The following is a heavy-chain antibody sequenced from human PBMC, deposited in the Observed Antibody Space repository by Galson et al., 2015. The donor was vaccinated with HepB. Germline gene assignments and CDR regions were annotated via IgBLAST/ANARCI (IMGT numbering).Heavy chain of an antibody. J-gene: IGHJ4*02. CDR2: INSDGTYI. D-gene: IGHD6-13*01. V-gene: IGHV3-74*01. Sequence: SLRLSCAASGFPFSNYWMHWVRQAPGKGLVWVSRINSDGTYITYADSVKGRFTISRDNAENRLYLQMNSPRAEDTALYYCARTRGAAAGIFDYWGQGSLVTVSS. CDR1: GFPFSNYW. CDR3: ARTRGAAAGIFDY.